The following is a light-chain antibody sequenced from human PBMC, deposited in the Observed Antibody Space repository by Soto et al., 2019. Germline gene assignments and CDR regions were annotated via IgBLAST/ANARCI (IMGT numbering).Light chain of an antibody. CDR3: QQYGSSPGT. CDR1: QSVSSSY. J-gene: IGKJ1*01. Sequence: EILLTQSPGTLAFAPGERSTLSCSASQSVSSSYLAWYQQKPGQAPRLLIYGASSRATGIPGRFSGSGSGTDFTLAISSLEPQDLAVYYCQQYGSSPGTFGQGTKVDI. V-gene: IGKV3-20*01. CDR2: GAS.